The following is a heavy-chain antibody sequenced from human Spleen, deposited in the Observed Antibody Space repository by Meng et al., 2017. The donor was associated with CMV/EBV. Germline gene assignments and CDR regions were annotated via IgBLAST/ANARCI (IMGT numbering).Heavy chain of an antibody. D-gene: IGHD2-2*01. Sequence: ASVKVSCKASGYNFNSYGIIWVRQAPGQGLEWMGWISAYYGTTHYAEKLQGRVTMTIDTLSTTAYMELRSLTSDDTAVYYCAIWDCSTTSCYGYYYFGLDTWGQGTTVTVSS. V-gene: IGHV1-18*01. CDR1: GYNFNSYG. CDR3: AIWDCSTTSCYGYYYFGLDT. CDR2: ISAYYGTT. J-gene: IGHJ6*02.